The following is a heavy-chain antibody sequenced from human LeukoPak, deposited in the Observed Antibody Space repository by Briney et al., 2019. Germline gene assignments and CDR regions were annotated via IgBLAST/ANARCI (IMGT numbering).Heavy chain of an antibody. D-gene: IGHD4-17*01. CDR2: IDPSDSYT. CDR1: GYSFTSHW. Sequence: GESLKISCKGSGYSFTSHWISWVRRMPGKGLEWMGRIDPSDSYTNYSPSFQGHVTISADKSISTAYLQWSSLRASDTAMYYCARLGDYGDYDAFDIWGQGTMVTVSS. V-gene: IGHV5-10-1*01. CDR3: ARLGDYGDYDAFDI. J-gene: IGHJ3*02.